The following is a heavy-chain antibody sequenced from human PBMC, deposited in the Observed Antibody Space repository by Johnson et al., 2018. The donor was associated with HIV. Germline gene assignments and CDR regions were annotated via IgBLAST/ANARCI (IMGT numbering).Heavy chain of an antibody. Sequence: VQLVESGGGVVQPGRSLRLSCAASGFTFSTYWMNWVRQAPGKGLVWVSRLNSDGSRTDYADSVKGRFTISRDNAKNTLYLQMNSLRAEDTAVYYCAKGYSSSWYVAFDIWGQGTMVTVSS. CDR1: GFTFSTYW. D-gene: IGHD6-13*01. CDR3: AKGYSSSWYVAFDI. V-gene: IGHV3-74*02. J-gene: IGHJ3*02. CDR2: LNSDGSRT.